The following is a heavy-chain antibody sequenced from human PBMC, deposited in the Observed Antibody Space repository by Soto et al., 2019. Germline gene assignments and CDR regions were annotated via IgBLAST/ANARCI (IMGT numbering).Heavy chain of an antibody. CDR2: ISGYNGDT. V-gene: IGHV1-18*01. Sequence: ASVKVSCKASGYTFTRYGISWARQAPGQGLEWMGWISGYNGDTKYAQKFQGRVTMTVDTSTTTAYMELRSLTSDDRAVYYCAKNGQPPYFYYGMDVWGQGTTVTVTS. CDR1: GYTFTRYG. CDR3: AKNGQPPYFYYGMDV. D-gene: IGHD2-8*01. J-gene: IGHJ6*02.